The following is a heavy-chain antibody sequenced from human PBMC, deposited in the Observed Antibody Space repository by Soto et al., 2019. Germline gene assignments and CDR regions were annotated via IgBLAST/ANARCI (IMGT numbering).Heavy chain of an antibody. CDR2: IYPGDSDT. J-gene: IGHJ6*02. D-gene: IGHD6-6*01. Sequence: HGESLKISCKGSGYSFTSYWIGWVRQMPGKGLEWMGIIYPGDSDTRYSPSFEGQVTISADKPITTAYLQWSSLKASDTAMYYCARPSYSSSRYYGMDVWGQGTTVTVSS. CDR1: GYSFTSYW. V-gene: IGHV5-51*01. CDR3: ARPSYSSSRYYGMDV.